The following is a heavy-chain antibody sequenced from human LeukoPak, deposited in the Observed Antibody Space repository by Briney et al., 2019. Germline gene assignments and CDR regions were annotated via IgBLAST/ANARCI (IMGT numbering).Heavy chain of an antibody. CDR2: ISGSGGST. D-gene: IGHD3-10*01. CDR3: AKGRLDRGVNWFDP. J-gene: IGHJ5*02. CDR1: GCTFSSYA. Sequence: GGSLRLSCAASGCTFSSYAMSWVRQAPGKGLEWVSAISGSGGSTYYADSVKGRFTISRDNSKNTLYLQMNSLRAEDTAVYYWAKGRLDRGVNWFDPWGQGTLVTVSS. V-gene: IGHV3-23*01.